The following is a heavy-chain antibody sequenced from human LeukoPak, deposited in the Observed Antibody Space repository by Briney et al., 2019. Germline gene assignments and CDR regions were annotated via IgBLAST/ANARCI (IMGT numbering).Heavy chain of an antibody. CDR2: ISGSGGST. J-gene: IGHJ4*02. D-gene: IGHD3-10*01. Sequence: GGSLRLSCAASGFTFSSYAMSWVRQAPGKGLEWVSAISGSGGSTYYADSVKGRFTISRDNSKNTLYLQMNSLRAEDTAVYYCARGGSLWFGELSLWGQGTLVTVSS. V-gene: IGHV3-23*01. CDR1: GFTFSSYA. CDR3: ARGGSLWFGELSL.